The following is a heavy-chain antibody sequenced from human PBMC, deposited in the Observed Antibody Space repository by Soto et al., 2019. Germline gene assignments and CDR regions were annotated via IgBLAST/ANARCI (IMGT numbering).Heavy chain of an antibody. V-gene: IGHV3-9*01. D-gene: IGHD2-2*02. Sequence: EVQLVESGGGLVQPGRSLRLSCAASGFSFDEYAMHWVRQVPGKGLEWVSGVSWNRGTMCYGDSVKGRFAISKDNDKNSLYRQMNSLRAEYTAMYYCAKEFCSSAKCYTYSYMDVWGKGTTVTVSS. J-gene: IGHJ6*03. CDR1: GFSFDEYA. CDR3: AKEFCSSAKCYTYSYMDV. CDR2: VSWNRGTM.